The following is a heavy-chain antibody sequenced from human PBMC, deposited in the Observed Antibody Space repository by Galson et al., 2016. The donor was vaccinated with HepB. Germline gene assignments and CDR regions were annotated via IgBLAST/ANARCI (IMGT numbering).Heavy chain of an antibody. CDR1: GFTFTSYA. V-gene: IGHV3-23*01. J-gene: IGHJ4*02. D-gene: IGHD5-18*01. CDR3: ARGIGYNYGSSGYRSSH. Sequence: GSLRLSCAASGFTFTSYAFNWVRQAPGRGLEWVSGISGSGGGTYYADSVKGRFTVSRDNSKNTVHLQMDSLRAEDTAVYYCARGIGYNYGSSGYRSSHWGQGALVTVSS. CDR2: ISGSGGGT.